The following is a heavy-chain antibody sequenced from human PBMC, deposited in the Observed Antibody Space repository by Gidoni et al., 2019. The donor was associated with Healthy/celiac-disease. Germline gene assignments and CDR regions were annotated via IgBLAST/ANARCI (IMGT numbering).Heavy chain of an antibody. CDR3: ARDYDRRSNDAFDI. CDR2: IYYSGST. CDR1: VGSTSSYY. D-gene: IGHD3-22*01. J-gene: IGHJ3*02. Sequence: QVQLQESGPGLVKPSETLSHTCTVSVGSTSSYYCSWIRKPTGKGLEWIGYIYYSGSTNYNPSLKSRVTISVDTSKNQFSLKLSSVPAADTAVYYCARDYDRRSNDAFDILGQVTRVTVSS. V-gene: IGHV4-59*01.